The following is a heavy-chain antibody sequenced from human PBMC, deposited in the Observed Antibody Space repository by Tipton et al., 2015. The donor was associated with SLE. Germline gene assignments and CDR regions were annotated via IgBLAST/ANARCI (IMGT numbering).Heavy chain of an antibody. CDR1: GFTFSSYA. CDR2: ISSNGGST. J-gene: IGHJ2*01. D-gene: IGHD6-19*01. CDR3: VKDRYSSGWYYWYFDL. Sequence: SLRLSCSASGFTFSSYAMHWVRQAPGKGLEYVSAISSNGGSTYYADSVKGRFTISRDNSKNTLYLQMSSLRAEDTAVYYCVKDRYSSGWYYWYFDLWGRGTLVTVSS. V-gene: IGHV3-64D*06.